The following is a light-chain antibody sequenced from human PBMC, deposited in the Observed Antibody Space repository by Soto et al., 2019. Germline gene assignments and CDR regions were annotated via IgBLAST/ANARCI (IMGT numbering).Light chain of an antibody. Sequence: MELTQSPLSLHLNPGEPGSISCSCSQIFMRSNGYNYLDWYVQKPGQSPQLLIYLSSYRASGVPDRFTGSGSGTDFTLKITSVGAEDVGIYYCMQTLQTPHTFGQGTRLEIK. CDR1: QIFMRSNGYNY. CDR2: LSS. J-gene: IGKJ5*01. V-gene: IGKV2-28*01. CDR3: MQTLQTPHT.